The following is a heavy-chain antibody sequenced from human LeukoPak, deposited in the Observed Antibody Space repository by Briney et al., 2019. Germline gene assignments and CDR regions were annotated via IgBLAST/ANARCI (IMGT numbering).Heavy chain of an antibody. D-gene: IGHD2-2*01. J-gene: IGHJ4*02. CDR3: ASLGYCSTSSCYRSAGYYFDY. Sequence: SVKVSCKASGGTFSSYPITWVRQAPGQGLEWMGGIIPIFGTANYAQKFQGRVTITTDESTSTAYMELSSLRSEDTAVYYCASLGYCSTSSCYRSAGYYFDYWGQGTLVTVSS. V-gene: IGHV1-69*05. CDR2: IIPIFGTA. CDR1: GGTFSSYP.